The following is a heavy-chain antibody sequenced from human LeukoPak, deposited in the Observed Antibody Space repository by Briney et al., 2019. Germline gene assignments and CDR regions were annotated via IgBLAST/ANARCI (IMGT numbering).Heavy chain of an antibody. CDR3: ARGGATALDY. D-gene: IGHD4/OR15-4a*01. CDR2: IYSGGST. V-gene: IGHV3-66*01. CDR1: GFTVSSNY. J-gene: IGHJ4*02. Sequence: GGSLRLSCAASGFTVSSNYMSWVRQAPGKGLEWVSVIYSGGSTYYADSVKGRFTISRDHSKTTLYLQMNSLTAEDPAVYYCARGGATALDYWGQGTLVTVSS.